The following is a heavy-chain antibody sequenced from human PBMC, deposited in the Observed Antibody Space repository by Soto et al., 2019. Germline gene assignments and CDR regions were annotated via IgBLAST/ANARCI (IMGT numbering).Heavy chain of an antibody. Sequence: GGSLRLSCAASGFSLNNFAMTWVRQAPGKGLEWVSGITSSGDKTYYADSVKGRFIISRDNSKNTLYLQMNSLRVEDTALYYCARDCGSTSCSVWHYWGQGTLVTVSS. CDR3: ARDCGSTSCSVWHY. V-gene: IGHV3-23*01. CDR2: ITSSGDKT. D-gene: IGHD2-2*01. J-gene: IGHJ4*02. CDR1: GFSLNNFA.